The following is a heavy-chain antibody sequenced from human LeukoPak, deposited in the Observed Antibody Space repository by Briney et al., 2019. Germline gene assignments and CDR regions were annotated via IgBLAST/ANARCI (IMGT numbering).Heavy chain of an antibody. CDR3: ARDRYYYGSGSYYNRGLFDY. CDR2: INSDGSST. V-gene: IGHV3-74*01. J-gene: IGHJ4*02. CDR1: GLTFSSYW. D-gene: IGHD3-10*01. Sequence: GGSLRLSCAASGLTFSSYWMHWVRQAPGKGLVWVSRINSDGSSTSYADSVKGRFTISRDNAKNTLYLQMNSLRAEDTAVYYCARDRYYYGSGSYYNRGLFDYWGQGTLVTVSS.